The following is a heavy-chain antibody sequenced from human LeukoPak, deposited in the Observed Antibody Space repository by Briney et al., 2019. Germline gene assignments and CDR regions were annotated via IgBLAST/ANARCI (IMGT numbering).Heavy chain of an antibody. CDR3: ARQSMGYDILTGYYNLGYFDY. J-gene: IGHJ4*02. D-gene: IGHD3-9*01. CDR1: GGSISSYY. CDR2: IYYSGST. Sequence: SETLSLTCTASGGSISSYYWSWIRQPPGKGLEWIGYIYYSGSTNYNPSLKSRVTISVDTSKNQFSLKLSSVTAADTAVYYCARQSMGYDILTGYYNLGYFDYWGQGTLVTVSS. V-gene: IGHV4-59*08.